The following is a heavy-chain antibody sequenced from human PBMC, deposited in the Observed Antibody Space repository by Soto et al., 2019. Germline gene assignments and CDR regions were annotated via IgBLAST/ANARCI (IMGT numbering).Heavy chain of an antibody. CDR2: VYHTGRT. CDR1: GGSFQSGIYY. J-gene: IGHJ4*02. Sequence: PSETLSLTCTWSGGSFQSGIYYWSWIRQPPGKGLEWVGFVYHTGRTSYNPSLKSRVTISADMSKNQFSLELTSVTAADSAVYYCGRDYDYFDHCGLVSLFTVAS. CDR3: GRDYDYFDH. V-gene: IGHV4-61*01. D-gene: IGHD2-2*01.